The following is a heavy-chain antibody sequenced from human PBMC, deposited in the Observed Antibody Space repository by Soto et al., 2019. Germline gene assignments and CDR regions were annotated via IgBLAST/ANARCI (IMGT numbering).Heavy chain of an antibody. J-gene: IGHJ6*02. CDR2: IYYSGST. Sequence: SETLSLTCTVSGGSISSGDYYWSWIRQPPGKGLEWIGYIYYSGSTYYNPSLKSRVTISVDTSKNQFSLKLSSVTAVDTAVYYCARDLPYSYGSGRSTYYYGMDVWGQGTTVTVSS. D-gene: IGHD3-10*01. CDR1: GGSISSGDYY. V-gene: IGHV4-30-4*01. CDR3: ARDLPYSYGSGRSTYYYGMDV.